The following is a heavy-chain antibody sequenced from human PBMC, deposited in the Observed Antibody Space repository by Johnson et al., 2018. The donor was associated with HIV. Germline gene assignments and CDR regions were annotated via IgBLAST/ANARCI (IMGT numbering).Heavy chain of an antibody. V-gene: IGHV3-33*05. CDR3: ARDAPRYSFDI. Sequence: QAPGKGLEWVAVISYDGNNKYYADSVKGRFTISRDNSKNTLYLQMNSLRAEDTAVYYCARDAPRYSFDIWGQGTMVTVSS. CDR2: ISYDGNNK. J-gene: IGHJ3*02. D-gene: IGHD2-21*01.